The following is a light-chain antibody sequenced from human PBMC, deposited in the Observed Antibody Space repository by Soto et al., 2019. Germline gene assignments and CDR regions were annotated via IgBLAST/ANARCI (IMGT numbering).Light chain of an antibody. J-gene: IGLJ3*02. CDR2: LEGSGNY. CDR1: SGHSSYI. CDR3: ETWDSNTRV. Sequence: QSVLTQSSSASASLGSSVKLTCTLSSGHSSYIIAWPQQQPGKAPRYFMQLEGSGNYNKGSGVPDRFSGSSSGADRYLTISNLQFEYEADYYCETWDSNTRVFGGGTKLTVL. V-gene: IGLV4-60*02.